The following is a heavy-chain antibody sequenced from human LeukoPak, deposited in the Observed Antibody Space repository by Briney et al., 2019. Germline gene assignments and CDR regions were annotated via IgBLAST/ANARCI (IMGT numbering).Heavy chain of an antibody. CDR1: GFTFSSYA. Sequence: GGSLRLSCAPPGFTFSSYAMSWVPQAPGKGLEWVSAIRGSGGSTYYADSVKGRFTISRDNSKNTLYLQMNSLRAEDTAVYYCAKEDTIFGVVIPPFDYWGQGTLVTVSS. V-gene: IGHV3-23*01. CDR3: AKEDTIFGVVIPPFDY. J-gene: IGHJ4*02. CDR2: IRGSGGST. D-gene: IGHD3-3*01.